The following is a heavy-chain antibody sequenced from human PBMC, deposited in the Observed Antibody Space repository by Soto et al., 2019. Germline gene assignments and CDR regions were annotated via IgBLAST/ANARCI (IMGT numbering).Heavy chain of an antibody. V-gene: IGHV3-23*01. D-gene: IGHD2-2*01. CDR2: ISGSGGST. CDR1: GFTFSSYA. Sequence: EVQLLESGGDLVQPGGSLRLSCAASGFTFSSYAISWVRQAPGKGLEWVSAISGSGGSTYYADSVKGRFTISRDNSKNTLYLQMNSLRAEDTAVYYCAKQVVPAAQYYLDYWGQGTLVTVSS. J-gene: IGHJ4*02. CDR3: AKQVVPAAQYYLDY.